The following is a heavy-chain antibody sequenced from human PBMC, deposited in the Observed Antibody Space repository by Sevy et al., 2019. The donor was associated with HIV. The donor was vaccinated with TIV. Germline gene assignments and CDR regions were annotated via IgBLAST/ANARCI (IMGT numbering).Heavy chain of an antibody. J-gene: IGHJ6*02. CDR3: ARDGIKRDYYYAKDV. D-gene: IGHD1-26*01. Sequence: SETLSLTCTVSGDSISSADSFWSWIRQPAGRGLEWIGRIYASGRTMYNPSLKSRLTLSVDTSKNQFSLELTSVTAADTAVYYCARDGIKRDYYYAKDVWGQGTPVTVSS. CDR1: GDSISSADSF. V-gene: IGHV4-61*02. CDR2: IYASGRT.